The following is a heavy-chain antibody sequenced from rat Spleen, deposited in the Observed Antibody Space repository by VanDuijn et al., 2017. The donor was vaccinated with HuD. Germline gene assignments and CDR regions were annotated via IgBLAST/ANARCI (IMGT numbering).Heavy chain of an antibody. Sequence: EVQLVESGGGLVQPGRSLKLSCAASGFTFSDYNMAWVRQAPKKGLEWVATISYDGSSTYYRDSVKDRFTISRDNAKSTLYLQTDSLRSEDTATYYCARHTTNYGLFGYWGQGVMVTVSS. CDR2: ISYDGSST. CDR3: ARHTTNYGLFGY. V-gene: IGHV5-7*01. J-gene: IGHJ2*01. CDR1: GFTFSDYN. D-gene: IGHD1-11*01.